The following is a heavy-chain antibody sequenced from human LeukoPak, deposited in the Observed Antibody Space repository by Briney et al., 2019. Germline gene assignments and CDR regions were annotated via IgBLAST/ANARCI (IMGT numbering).Heavy chain of an antibody. D-gene: IGHD3-10*01. V-gene: IGHV4-31*11. CDR1: GGSFSGYY. J-gene: IGHJ4*01. CDR3: ARGRGSFDY. Sequence: PSETLSLTCAVYGGSFSGYYWSWIRQHPGKGLEWIGYIYYSGSTYYNPSLKSRVTISVDTSKNQFSLKLSSVTAADTAVYYCARGRGSFDYWGQGTLVTVSS. CDR2: IYYSGST.